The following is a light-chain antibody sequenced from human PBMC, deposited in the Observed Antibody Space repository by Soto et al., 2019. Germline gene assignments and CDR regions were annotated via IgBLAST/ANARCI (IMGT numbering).Light chain of an antibody. Sequence: QSALTEPACVSVTPGQSITRTCTGSNNDVGRYSYVSWYQQYPGKTPKLIIYEVRLRPSGISDRFSGSKSGITASLTISGLQPEDEADYYCASYTTDTTRLFGTGTKVTVL. V-gene: IGLV2-14*01. J-gene: IGLJ1*01. CDR2: EVR. CDR3: ASYTTDTTRL. CDR1: NNDVGRYSY.